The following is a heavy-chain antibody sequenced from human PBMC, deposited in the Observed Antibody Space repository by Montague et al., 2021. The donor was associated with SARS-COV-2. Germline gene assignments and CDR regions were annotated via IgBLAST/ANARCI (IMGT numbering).Heavy chain of an antibody. Sequence: SETLSLTCTVSGGSISSHDYYWGWIRQSPGKGLEWIGSIYYAGRTYYNPSLRSRVSFSMDTSKNHFSLSLNSVTAADTAVYFCATQLPSYCSTTKCYPYYCDVGGRGARVPVSS. V-gene: IGHV4-39*01. D-gene: IGHD2-2*01. CDR3: ATQLPSYCSTTKCYPYYCDV. CDR2: IYYAGRT. CDR1: GGSISSHDYY. J-gene: IGHJ4*02.